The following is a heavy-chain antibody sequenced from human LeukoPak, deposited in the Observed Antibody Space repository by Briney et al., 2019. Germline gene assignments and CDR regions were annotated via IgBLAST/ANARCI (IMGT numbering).Heavy chain of an antibody. J-gene: IGHJ4*02. CDR1: GYTFTNYA. CDR2: ISGYNGNT. Sequence: ASVKVSCKASGYTFTNYAISWVRQALGQGLEWMGWISGYNGNTNYAQKLQGRVTMTTDTSTSTAYMELRSLRSDDTAVYYCARDGSGSYYTNWGQGTLVTVSS. D-gene: IGHD1-26*01. V-gene: IGHV1-18*01. CDR3: ARDGSGSYYTN.